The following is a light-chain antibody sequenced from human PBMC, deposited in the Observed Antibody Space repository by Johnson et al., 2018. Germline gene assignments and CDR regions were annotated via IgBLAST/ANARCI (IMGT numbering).Light chain of an antibody. Sequence: QSVLTQPPSVSAAPGQKVTISCSGSSSNIGNNYVSWYQQLPGTAPKLLIYENNKRPSGIPDRFSGSKSGTSATLGTTGLQTGAEADYYCGTWDSSLSAGNVFGTGTKVTVL. CDR2: ENN. V-gene: IGLV1-51*02. CDR3: GTWDSSLSAGNV. CDR1: SSNIGNNY. J-gene: IGLJ1*01.